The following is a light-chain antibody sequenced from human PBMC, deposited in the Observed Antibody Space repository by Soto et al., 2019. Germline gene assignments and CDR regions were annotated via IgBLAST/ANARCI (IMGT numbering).Light chain of an antibody. CDR2: NNN. CDR1: SSNIGSNT. V-gene: IGLV1-44*01. Sequence: QSVLTQPPSASGTPGQRVTISCTGSSSNIGSNTVKWYQGLPGTAPKLLMSNNNQRPSGVPDRFSGSKSGTSASLAISGLQSEDEADDYCATWDASLSAVVFGGGTKLTVL. J-gene: IGLJ2*01. CDR3: ATWDASLSAVV.